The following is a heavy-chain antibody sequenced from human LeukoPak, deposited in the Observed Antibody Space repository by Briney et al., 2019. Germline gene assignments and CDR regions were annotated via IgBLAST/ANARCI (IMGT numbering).Heavy chain of an antibody. J-gene: IGHJ4*02. CDR3: ARGGIGYCTSTSCSFDS. Sequence: SQTLSPTCAISGDSVSTNSAAWNWIRQSPSRGLEWLGRTYYRSKWYNDYGVSVKSRITINPDTSKNQFSLQLNSVTPEDTAVYYCARGGIGYCTSTSCSFDSWGQGTLVTVSS. CDR2: TYYRSKWYN. CDR1: GDSVSTNSAA. D-gene: IGHD2-2*01. V-gene: IGHV6-1*01.